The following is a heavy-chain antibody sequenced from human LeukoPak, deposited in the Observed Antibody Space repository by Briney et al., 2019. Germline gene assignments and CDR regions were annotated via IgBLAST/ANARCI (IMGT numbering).Heavy chain of an antibody. CDR3: ARDRFLEWLPHDY. Sequence: ASVNVSCKASGYTFTGYYMHWVRQAPGQGLEWMGWINPNSGGTNYAQKFQGRVTMTRDTSISTAYMELSRLRSDDTAVYYCARDRFLEWLPHDYWGQGTLVTVSS. CDR1: GYTFTGYY. V-gene: IGHV1-2*02. D-gene: IGHD3-3*01. CDR2: INPNSGGT. J-gene: IGHJ4*02.